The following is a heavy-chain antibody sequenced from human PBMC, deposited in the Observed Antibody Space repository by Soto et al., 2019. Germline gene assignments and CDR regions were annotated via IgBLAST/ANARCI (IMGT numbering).Heavy chain of an antibody. CDR3: ARGCGYSGNDYFDY. J-gene: IGHJ4*02. Sequence: QVQLVQSGAEVKKPGAPVKVSCKASGYTFTSYTIHWMRQAPGQRLEWMGWIIAGNGDTKYSQQSQGRVTITRDTSASTAYMELSSLRSEDTSVYYCARGCGYSGNDYFDYWGQGTLVIVSS. CDR1: GYTFTSYT. V-gene: IGHV1-3*01. CDR2: IIAGNGDT. D-gene: IGHD5-12*01.